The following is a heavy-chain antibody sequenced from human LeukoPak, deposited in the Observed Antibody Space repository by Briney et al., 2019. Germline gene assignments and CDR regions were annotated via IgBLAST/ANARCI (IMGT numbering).Heavy chain of an antibody. CDR2: INPSGGST. CDR3: ARGPVTWELPSFLDY. J-gene: IGHJ4*02. CDR1: GYTFTGYY. D-gene: IGHD1-26*01. V-gene: IGHV1-46*01. Sequence: ASVKVSCKASGYTFTGYYMHWVRQAPGQGLEWMGIINPSGGSTSYAQKFQGRVTMTRDTSTSTVYMELSSLRSEDTAVYYCARGPVTWELPSFLDYWGQGTLVTVSS.